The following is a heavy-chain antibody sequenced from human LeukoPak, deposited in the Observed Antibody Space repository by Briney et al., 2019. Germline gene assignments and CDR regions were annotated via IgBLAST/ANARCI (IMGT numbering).Heavy chain of an antibody. CDR1: GFTFSSYA. CDR3: ARLGGRNFDY. Sequence: GGSLRLSCAASGFTFSSYAMHWVRQAPGKGLEYVSAISSNGGSTYYANSVKGRFTISRDNSKNTLYLQMGSLRAEDMAVYYCARLGGRNFDYWGQGTLVTVPS. D-gene: IGHD6-25*01. J-gene: IGHJ4*02. CDR2: ISSNGGST. V-gene: IGHV3-64*01.